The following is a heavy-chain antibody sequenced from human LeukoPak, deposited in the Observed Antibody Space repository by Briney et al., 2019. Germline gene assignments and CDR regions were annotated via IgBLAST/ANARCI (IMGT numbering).Heavy chain of an antibody. D-gene: IGHD2-2*01. V-gene: IGHV3-23*01. CDR2: ISGSGGST. J-gene: IGHJ4*02. Sequence: GGSLRLSCAASGFTFSSYAMSWVRQAPGKGLEWVSAISGSGGSTYYADSVKGRFTISRDNSKNTLYLQMNSLRAEDTAVYYCAKNIVVVPAATSWVMGAFDYWGQGTLVTVSS. CDR3: AKNIVVVPAATSWVMGAFDY. CDR1: GFTFSSYA.